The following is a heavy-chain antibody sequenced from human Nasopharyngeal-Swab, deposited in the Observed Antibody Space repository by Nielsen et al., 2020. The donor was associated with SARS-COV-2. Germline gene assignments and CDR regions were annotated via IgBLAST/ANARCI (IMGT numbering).Heavy chain of an antibody. V-gene: IGHV3-33*01. CDR1: GFTFSSYG. CDR3: ARDNGAIDY. CDR2: IWYNGSNK. Sequence: GESLKISCAASGFTFSSYGMHWVRQAPGKGLEWVAVIWYNGSNKYYADSVKGRFTISRDNSKNTLYLQMNSLRAEDTAVYYCARDNGAIDYWGQGTLVTVSS. J-gene: IGHJ4*02. D-gene: IGHD2-8*01.